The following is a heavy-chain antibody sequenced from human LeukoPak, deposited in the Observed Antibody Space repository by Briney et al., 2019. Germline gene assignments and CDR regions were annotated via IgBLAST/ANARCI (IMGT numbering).Heavy chain of an antibody. CDR1: GGSISSGGYY. CDR3: SRRSSSWKNWVDP. CDR2: IYYSGTT. Sequence: PSQTLSLTCTVSGGSISSGGYYWSWIRQHPGKGLEWIGYIYYSGTTNYNPSLKSRVTMSVDMSKNQFSLKLSSVTAADTAVYYWSRRSSSWKNWVDPLGQGTLVTVSS. J-gene: IGHJ5*02. D-gene: IGHD6-13*01. V-gene: IGHV4-31*09.